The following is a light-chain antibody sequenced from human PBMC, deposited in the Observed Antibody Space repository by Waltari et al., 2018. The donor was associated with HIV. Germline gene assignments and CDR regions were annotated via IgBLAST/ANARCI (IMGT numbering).Light chain of an antibody. V-gene: IGLV1-40*01. Sequence: QSVLTQPPSVSGAPGQRVTISCTGSSSNIGAGYDVHWYQQLPGTAPKLLIYGNVNRPSGFPDGFSGSKSGTSASLAITGLQAEDEADYYCQSYDSSLSRYVVFGGGTKLTVL. CDR2: GNV. CDR1: SSNIGAGYD. CDR3: QSYDSSLSRYVV. J-gene: IGLJ2*01.